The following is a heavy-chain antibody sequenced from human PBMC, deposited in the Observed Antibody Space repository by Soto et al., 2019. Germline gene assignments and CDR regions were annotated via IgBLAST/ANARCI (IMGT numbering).Heavy chain of an antibody. Sequence: SETLSLTCTVSGGSISTYYWSWIRQPPGKGLEWIGYVYYTGTTNYNPSLESRVTISVDTSKNQLSLKLDSVTAADTAVYYCARLGGYYQAFDQWGQGSLVTVSS. CDR3: ARLGGYYQAFDQ. J-gene: IGHJ4*02. D-gene: IGHD3-22*01. CDR2: VYYTGTT. V-gene: IGHV4-59*08. CDR1: GGSISTYY.